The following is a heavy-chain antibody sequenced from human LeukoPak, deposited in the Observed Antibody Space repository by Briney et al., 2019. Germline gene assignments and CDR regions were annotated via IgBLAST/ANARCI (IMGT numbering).Heavy chain of an antibody. Sequence: SVKVSCKASGGTFSSYAISWVRQAPGQGLEWMGGIIPIFGTANYAQKFQGRVTITADESTSTAYMELSSLRSEDTAVYYCAIQSYVTIFGVAHCDYWGQGTLVTVSS. CDR1: GGTFSSYA. CDR3: AIQSYVTIFGVAHCDY. J-gene: IGHJ4*02. CDR2: IIPIFGTA. D-gene: IGHD3-3*01. V-gene: IGHV1-69*13.